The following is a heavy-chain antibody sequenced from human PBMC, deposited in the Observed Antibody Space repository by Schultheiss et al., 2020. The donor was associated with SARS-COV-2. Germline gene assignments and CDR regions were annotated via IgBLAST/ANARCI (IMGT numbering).Heavy chain of an antibody. D-gene: IGHD3-22*01. CDR3: ARPYDSSGYYYGPDDAFDI. J-gene: IGHJ3*02. CDR2: ISSSSSYI. Sequence: GGSLRLSCAASGFTFSSYSMNWVRQAPGKGLEWVSSISSSSSYIYYADSVKGRFTISRDNAKNSLYLQMNSLRAEDTAVYYCARPYDSSGYYYGPDDAFDIWGQGTMVTVSS. CDR1: GFTFSSYS. V-gene: IGHV3-21*04.